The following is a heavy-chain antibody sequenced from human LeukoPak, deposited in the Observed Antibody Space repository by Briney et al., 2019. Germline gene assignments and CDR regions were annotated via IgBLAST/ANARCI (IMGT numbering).Heavy chain of an antibody. CDR2: LDSSSNT. D-gene: IGHD6-13*01. Sequence: QPGGSLRLSCAAPGFAASSNYMSCLRQPPGKALEWVSLLDSSSNTFYADSVKGRFTISRDYLKNSLYLQMNSLRAEDTALYYCARDPVVASPGPFYYHYMDVWGKGTTVTVS. CDR1: GFAASSNY. CDR3: ARDPVVASPGPFYYHYMDV. J-gene: IGHJ6*03. V-gene: IGHV3-53*01.